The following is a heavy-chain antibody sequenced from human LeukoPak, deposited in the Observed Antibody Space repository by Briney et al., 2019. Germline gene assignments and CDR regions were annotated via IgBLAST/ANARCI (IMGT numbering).Heavy chain of an antibody. CDR3: ARVLGTEGFWYLDL. D-gene: IGHD7-27*01. CDR2: IYYDGSKK. CDR1: RFTFRNYG. V-gene: IGHV3-33*01. J-gene: IGHJ2*01. Sequence: PGRSLRLSCAASRFTFRNYGMYWVRQDPGKGLEWVAIIYYDGSKKYYADSVKGRFSISRDNSKNTPYLQMNSLRAEDTAVYFCARVLGTEGFWYLDLWGRGTLVTVSS.